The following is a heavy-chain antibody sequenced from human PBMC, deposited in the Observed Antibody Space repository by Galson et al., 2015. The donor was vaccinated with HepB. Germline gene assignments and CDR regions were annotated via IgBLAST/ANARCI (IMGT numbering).Heavy chain of an antibody. CDR1: GFTFDDYA. CDR2: ISWNSGSI. D-gene: IGHD6-13*01. V-gene: IGHV3-9*01. CDR3: ARDHCPYSSSWDPPDYYYYYGMDV. J-gene: IGHJ6*02. Sequence: SLRLSCAASGFTFDDYAMHWVRQAPGKGLEWVSGISWNSGSIGYADSVKGRFTISRDNAKNSLYLQMNSLRAEDTAVYYCARDHCPYSSSWDPPDYYYYYGMDVWGQGTTVTVSS.